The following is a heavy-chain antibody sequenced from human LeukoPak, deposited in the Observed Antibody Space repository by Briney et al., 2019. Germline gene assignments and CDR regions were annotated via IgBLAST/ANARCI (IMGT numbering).Heavy chain of an antibody. Sequence: ASVKVSCKASGYTFTGYYMHWVRQAPGQGLGWMGWINPSSGGTNYAQKFPGRVTMTMDTSISTAYMERSRLKSEDTAVYYCARLMYYDFWSCYTYAFDIWGQGTMVTVSS. CDR2: INPSSGGT. CDR1: GYTFTGYY. V-gene: IGHV1-2*02. D-gene: IGHD3-3*01. CDR3: ARLMYYDFWSCYTYAFDI. J-gene: IGHJ3*02.